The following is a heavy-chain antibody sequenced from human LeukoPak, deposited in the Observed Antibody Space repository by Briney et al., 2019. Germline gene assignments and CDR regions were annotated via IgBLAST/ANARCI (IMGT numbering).Heavy chain of an antibody. Sequence: SETLSLTCTVSGGSISSYYWSWIRQPPGKGLEWIGYIYYSGSTNYNPSLKSRVTISVDTSKNQFSLKLSSVTAADTAVYYCARGGFPYGDYTNWFDPWGQGTLVTVSS. CDR2: IYYSGST. J-gene: IGHJ5*02. CDR3: ARGGFPYGDYTNWFDP. D-gene: IGHD4-17*01. V-gene: IGHV4-59*01. CDR1: GGSISSYY.